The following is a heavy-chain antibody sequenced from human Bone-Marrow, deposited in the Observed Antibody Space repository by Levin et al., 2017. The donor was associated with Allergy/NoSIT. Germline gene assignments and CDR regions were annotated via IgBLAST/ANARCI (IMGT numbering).Heavy chain of an antibody. J-gene: IGHJ4*02. V-gene: IGHV1-2*02. CDR3: ARGALMIGKYGSGIPGY. CDR2: VNPKSGRT. D-gene: IGHD3-22*01. Sequence: ASVKVSCKTSGYSFTDYNIQWVRQAPGQGPEWMGWVNPKSGRTNYAQKFQDRVSMTRDTSITTAYMELNTLRSDDAAMYYCARGALMIGKYGSGIPGYWGQGTLVIVSS. CDR1: GYSFTDYN.